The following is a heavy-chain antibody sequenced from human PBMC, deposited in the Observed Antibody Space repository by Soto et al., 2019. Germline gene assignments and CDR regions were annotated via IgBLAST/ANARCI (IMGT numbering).Heavy chain of an antibody. J-gene: IGHJ6*02. V-gene: IGHV1-69*13. CDR2: IIPIFGTA. CDR1: GGTFSSYA. D-gene: IGHD6-19*01. CDR3: ASLTGAVAGRPYYYYGMDV. Sequence: SVKVSCKASGGTFSSYAISWVRQAPGQGLEWMGGIIPIFGTANYAQKFQGRVTITADESTSTAYMELSSLRSEDTAVYYCASLTGAVAGRPYYYYGMDVWGQGTTVTVS.